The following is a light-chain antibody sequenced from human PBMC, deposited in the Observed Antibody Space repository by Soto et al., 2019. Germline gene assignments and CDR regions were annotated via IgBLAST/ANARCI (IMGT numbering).Light chain of an antibody. CDR2: GAS. V-gene: IGKV3-15*01. CDR3: QQYNNWPPLT. Sequence: EIVMTQSPGTLSVSPGERATLSCRASQHVSNNLAWYQQKPGQAPRLLIYGASTWATGIPARFSASGSGTEFTLTISSLQSEDFAVYYCQQYNNWPPLTFGGGTKVEIK. J-gene: IGKJ4*01. CDR1: QHVSNN.